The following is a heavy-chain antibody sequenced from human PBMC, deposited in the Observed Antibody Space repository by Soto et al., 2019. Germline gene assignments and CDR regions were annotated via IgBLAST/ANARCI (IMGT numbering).Heavy chain of an antibody. J-gene: IGHJ5*02. CDR3: ARDVWHPARSGRFDP. Sequence: ASVKVSCKASGYSFTSYGISWVRQAPGQGLEWMGWISAYNGNTKYAQKGQGRVSMNTDTSTSTAYMELRSLRSDDTAVYYSARDVWHPARSGRFDPWGQGTLVTVSS. CDR1: GYSFTSYG. D-gene: IGHD2-8*01. CDR2: ISAYNGNT. V-gene: IGHV1-18*01.